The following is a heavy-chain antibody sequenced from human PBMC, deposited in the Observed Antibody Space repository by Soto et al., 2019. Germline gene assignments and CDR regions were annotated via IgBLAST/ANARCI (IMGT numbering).Heavy chain of an antibody. J-gene: IGHJ4*02. D-gene: IGHD3-10*01. CDR2: IYYTGSS. CDR1: GGSISGYY. CDR3: AKGSFRSGGYYSDFDY. V-gene: IGHV4-59*01. Sequence: QVQLQESGPGLVKPSETLSLTCTVSGGSISGYYWNWIRQPPRKGLECVGYIYYTGSSNYNPSLQSRVTISVDTAKNQSSLKLSSVTAADTAVYYCAKGSFRSGGYYSDFDYWGQGTLVTVSS.